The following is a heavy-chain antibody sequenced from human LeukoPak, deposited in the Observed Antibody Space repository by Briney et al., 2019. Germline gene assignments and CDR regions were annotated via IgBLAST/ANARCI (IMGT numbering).Heavy chain of an antibody. J-gene: IGHJ5*02. CDR1: GYTFTGYY. Sequence: ASLKVSCKASGYTFTGYYMHWVRQAPGQGLEWMERINPNSGGTNYAQKFQGRVTMTRDTSISTAYMELSRLRSDDTAVYYCARDFGDYDFWSGYPRNWFDPWGQGTLVTVSS. CDR2: INPNSGGT. D-gene: IGHD3-3*01. V-gene: IGHV1-2*06. CDR3: ARDFGDYDFWSGYPRNWFDP.